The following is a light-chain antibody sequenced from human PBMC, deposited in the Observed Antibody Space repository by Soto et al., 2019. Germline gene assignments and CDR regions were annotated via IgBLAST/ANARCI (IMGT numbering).Light chain of an antibody. J-gene: IGKJ2*01. CDR2: GAS. Sequence: ELVMTQSPATLSVSPGEGATLSCRASQSVSSNLAWYQQKPGQAPRLLIYGASTRATGIPARFSGSGSGTEFPLTSSSLQSADFAVYYCQQYNYWPSFGQGTNVEIK. CDR1: QSVSSN. V-gene: IGKV3-15*01. CDR3: QQYNYWPS.